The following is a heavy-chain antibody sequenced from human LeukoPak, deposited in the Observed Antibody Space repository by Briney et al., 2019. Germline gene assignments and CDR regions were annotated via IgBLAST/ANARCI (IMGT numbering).Heavy chain of an antibody. CDR1: GYTFTSYY. Sequence: SVKVSCKASGYTFTSYYMHWVRQAPGQGLEWMGAIIPIFGTANYAQKFQGRVTITADESTSTAYMELSSLRSEDTAVYYCARGTPGYDFWSGYYKGVVWFDPWGQGTLVTVSS. D-gene: IGHD3-3*01. CDR2: IIPIFGTA. CDR3: ARGTPGYDFWSGYYKGVVWFDP. J-gene: IGHJ5*02. V-gene: IGHV1-69*13.